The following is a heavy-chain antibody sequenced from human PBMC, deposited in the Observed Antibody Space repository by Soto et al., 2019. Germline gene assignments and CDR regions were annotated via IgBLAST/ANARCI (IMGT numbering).Heavy chain of an antibody. J-gene: IGHJ3*02. CDR1: GGSISSYY. V-gene: IGHV4-59*01. CDR2: IYYSGST. CDR3: ARDLITGTTRGAFDI. D-gene: IGHD1-20*01. Sequence: QVQLQESGPGLVKPSETLSLTCTVSGGSISSYYWSWIRQPPGKGLEWIGYIYYSGSTNYNPSLKSRVTISVDTSKNQFSLKLSSVTAADTAVYYCARDLITGTTRGAFDIWGQRTMVTVSS.